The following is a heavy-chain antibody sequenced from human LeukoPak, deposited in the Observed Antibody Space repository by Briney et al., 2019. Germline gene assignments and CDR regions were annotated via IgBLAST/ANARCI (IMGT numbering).Heavy chain of an antibody. V-gene: IGHV1-18*04. Sequence: WASVKVSCKASGCTFTSYGISWVRQAPGQGLEWMGWISAYNGNTNYAQKLQGRVTMTTDTSTSTAYMELRSLRSDDTAVYYCARETGTGDYYYGMDVWGKGTTVTVSS. D-gene: IGHD1-1*01. CDR1: GCTFTSYG. J-gene: IGHJ6*04. CDR3: ARETGTGDYYYGMDV. CDR2: ISAYNGNT.